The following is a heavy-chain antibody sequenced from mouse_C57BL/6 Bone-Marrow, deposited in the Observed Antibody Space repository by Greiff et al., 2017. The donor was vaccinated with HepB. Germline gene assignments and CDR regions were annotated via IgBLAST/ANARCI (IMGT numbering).Heavy chain of an antibody. CDR2: IWRGGST. V-gene: IGHV2-5*01. D-gene: IGHD2-1*01. Sequence: QVQLKESGPGLVQPSQSLSITCTVSGFSLTSYGVHWVRQSPGKGLEWLGVIWRGGSTDYNAAFMSRLSITKDNSKSQVFFKMNSLQADDTAIYYCAKRNGNHYYAMDYWGQGTSVTVSS. CDR1: GFSLTSYG. CDR3: AKRNGNHYYAMDY. J-gene: IGHJ4*01.